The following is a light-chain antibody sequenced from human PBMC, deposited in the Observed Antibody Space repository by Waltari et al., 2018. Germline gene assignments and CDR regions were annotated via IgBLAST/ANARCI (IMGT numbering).Light chain of an antibody. CDR3: QQYSATPPT. Sequence: DIVMTQSPDSLAGSLGERATLNCKSSQSVISSFNNKNYLTWFQQKAGEPPKLLIYWASTRESGVPDRFSGSGSGIDFTLTISGLQAEDVAVYYCQQYSATPPTFGQGTKVEIK. CDR1: QSVISSFNNKNY. V-gene: IGKV4-1*01. J-gene: IGKJ1*01. CDR2: WAS.